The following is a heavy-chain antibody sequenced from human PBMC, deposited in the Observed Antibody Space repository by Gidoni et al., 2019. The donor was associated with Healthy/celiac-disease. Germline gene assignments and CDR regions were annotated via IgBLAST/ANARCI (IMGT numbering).Heavy chain of an antibody. J-gene: IGHJ4*02. Sequence: QVQLVQSGAEVKKPGSSVKVSCKASGGTFSSYAISWVRQAPGQGLEWMVGIIPIFGKANYAQKVQGRVTITADEATSTAYMELSSRRSEDTAGYYLAMVDMCTIGGGVAHQTFDYWGQGTLVTVSS. D-gene: IGHD1-1*01. CDR3: AMVDMCTIGGGVAHQTFDY. CDR1: GGTFSSYA. V-gene: IGHV1-69*01. CDR2: IIPIFGKA.